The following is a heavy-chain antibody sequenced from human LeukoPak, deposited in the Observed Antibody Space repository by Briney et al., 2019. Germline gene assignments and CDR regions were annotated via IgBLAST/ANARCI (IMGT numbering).Heavy chain of an antibody. D-gene: IGHD3-10*01. Sequence: PGGSLRLSCAASGFTFSSYSMNRVRQAPGKGLEWVSSISSSSSYIYYADSVKGRFTISRDNAKNSLYLQMNSLRAEDTAVYYCARWSGELSAVDYWGQGTLVTVSS. CDR2: ISSSSSYI. V-gene: IGHV3-21*01. CDR3: ARWSGELSAVDY. CDR1: GFTFSSYS. J-gene: IGHJ4*02.